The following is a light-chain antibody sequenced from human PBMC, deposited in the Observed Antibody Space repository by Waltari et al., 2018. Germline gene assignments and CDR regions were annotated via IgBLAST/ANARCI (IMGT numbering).Light chain of an antibody. J-gene: IGLJ1*01. CDR1: STDVGGYKY. Sequence: QSALTQPPSASGSPGQSVTISCTGTSTDVGGYKYVTWYQHHPGKAPKVMIYEVSKRPSGVPDRFSGSKSGNTAYLTVAGLQAEDEADYYCSSYAGSTYVFGTGTKVTVL. CDR3: SSYAGSTYV. CDR2: EVS. V-gene: IGLV2-8*01.